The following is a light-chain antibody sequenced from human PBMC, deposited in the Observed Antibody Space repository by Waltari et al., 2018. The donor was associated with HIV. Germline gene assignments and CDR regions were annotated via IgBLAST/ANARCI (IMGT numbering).Light chain of an antibody. V-gene: IGLV1-40*01. CDR2: GNN. J-gene: IGLJ1*01. CDR3: QSYDSSLSGYV. Sequence: QSVLTQPPSVSGAPGQRVTISCPGSSSNIGAGYDVPCYQQLPGTAPKLLIYGNNNRPSGVPDRFSGSKSGTSASLAVTGLQAEDEADYYCQSYDSSLSGYVFGTGTKVTVL. CDR1: SSNIGAGYD.